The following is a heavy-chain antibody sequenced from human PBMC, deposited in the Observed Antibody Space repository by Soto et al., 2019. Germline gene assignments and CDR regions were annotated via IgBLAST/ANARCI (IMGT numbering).Heavy chain of an antibody. J-gene: IGHJ3*02. CDR1: GFAFSSHP. V-gene: IGHV3-23*01. CDR2: ISDGGDLT. Sequence: GGSLRLSCAASGFAFSSHPMSWVRQAPEKGLEWVAGISDGGDLTYNAGSVRGRFTISRDNSRNTLYLQMNSLRAEDTAVYYCARRVSGSSRPFDIWGQGTMVTVSS. CDR3: ARRVSGSSRPFDI. D-gene: IGHD6-25*01.